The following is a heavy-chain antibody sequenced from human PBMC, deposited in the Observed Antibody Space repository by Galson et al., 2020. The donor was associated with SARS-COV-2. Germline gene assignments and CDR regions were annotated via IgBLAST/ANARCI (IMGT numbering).Heavy chain of an antibody. J-gene: IGHJ4*02. CDR3: ARDGYSGFHTSGWYLDY. CDR2: IYSGGST. V-gene: IGHV3-53*01. Sequence: GESLKISCTASGFAVSTNYMSWVRQAPGRGLEWVSVIYSGGSTHYADSVKGRFTISRDNSKNTVYLQMNSLRAEDTAVYYCARDGYSGFHTSGWYLDYWGQGTLVTVSS. CDR1: GFAVSTNY. D-gene: IGHD5-12*01.